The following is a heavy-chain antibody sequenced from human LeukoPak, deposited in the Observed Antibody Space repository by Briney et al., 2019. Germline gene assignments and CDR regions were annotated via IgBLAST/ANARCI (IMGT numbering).Heavy chain of an antibody. Sequence: GGSRRLSCEASGFTFSSYAISWVRQAPGKGLEWVSAISVSGGNTNYADSGKGRFTISRDNSKNQLYLKMNSLRAKDTAVYSCAKLSLTDSYGSGSTPYWGHGTLVTVSS. D-gene: IGHD3-10*01. V-gene: IGHV3-23*01. CDR3: AKLSLTDSYGSGSTPY. CDR1: GFTFSSYA. CDR2: ISVSGGNT. J-gene: IGHJ4*01.